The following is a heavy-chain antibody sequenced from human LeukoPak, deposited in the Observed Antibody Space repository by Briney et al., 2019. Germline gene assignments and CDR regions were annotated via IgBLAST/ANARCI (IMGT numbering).Heavy chain of an antibody. CDR2: IYYSGST. CDR1: GVAISNYY. J-gene: IGHJ5*02. V-gene: IGHV4-59*12. CDR3: TRDTGTTGEVKFEP. Sequence: SETLSLTCTVSGVAISNYYWSWIRQPPGKGLEWIGYIYYSGSTKYNPSLKSRVTMSVDTSKSQFSLNRMSVTAADTAVYYCTRDTGTTGEVKFEPWGEGTLVTVSS. D-gene: IGHD4-17*01.